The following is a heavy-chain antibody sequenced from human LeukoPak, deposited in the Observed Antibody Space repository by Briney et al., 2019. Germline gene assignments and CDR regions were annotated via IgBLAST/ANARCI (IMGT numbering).Heavy chain of an antibody. D-gene: IGHD3-10*01. Sequence: PSGTLSLTCAVSGGSISSSNWWSWVRQPPGKGLEWIGEIYHSGSTNYNPSLKSRVTLSVDRSKNQFSLKMTSVTAADTAVYYCARGPYYYGSGSYYSFDYXXQGTLVTVSS. V-gene: IGHV4-4*02. CDR3: ARGPYYYGSGSYYSFDY. CDR1: GGSISSSNW. CDR2: IYHSGST. J-gene: IGHJ4*02.